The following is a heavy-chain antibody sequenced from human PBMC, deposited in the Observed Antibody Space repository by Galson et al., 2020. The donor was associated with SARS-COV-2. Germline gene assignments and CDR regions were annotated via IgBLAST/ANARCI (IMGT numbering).Heavy chain of an antibody. D-gene: IGHD3-9*01. CDR3: AKGPSSELRYFDWLLVFDY. CDR1: EFTFDDYT. J-gene: IGHJ2*01. CDR2: ISWDGGST. V-gene: IGHV3-43*01. Sequence: GGSLRLSCAASEFTFDDYTKHWVRQAPGQGLEWVYLISWDGGSTYYADSVKGRLTNSRDNSKNSLYLQMNSLRTEDTALYYCAKGPSSELRYFDWLLVFDYWGRGTLVTVSS.